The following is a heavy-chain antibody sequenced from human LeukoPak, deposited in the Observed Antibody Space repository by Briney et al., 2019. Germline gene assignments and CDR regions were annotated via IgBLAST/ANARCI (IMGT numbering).Heavy chain of an antibody. J-gene: IGHJ3*02. V-gene: IGHV5-51*01. D-gene: IGHD3-3*01. CDR3: ARPRITIFGVVTSDAFDI. CDR1: GYSFTSYW. Sequence: GESLKISCKGSGYSFTSYWIGWVRQMPGKGLEWMGIIYPGDSDTRYSPSFQGQVTISADKSISTAYLQWSSLKASDTAMYYCARPRITIFGVVTSDAFDIWGQGTMVTVSS. CDR2: IYPGDSDT.